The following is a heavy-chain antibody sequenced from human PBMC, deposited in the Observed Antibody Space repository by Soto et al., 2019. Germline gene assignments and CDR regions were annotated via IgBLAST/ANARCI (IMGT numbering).Heavy chain of an antibody. Sequence: SETLSLTCTVSGGSIGLYYWSWIRQPAGKGLEWIGRIYMNGNTNYNPSFRSRVTMSVDTSKNQLSLRLTSMTAADTAVYYCARDRGVVTAIDDFDIWGQGTMVTVSS. J-gene: IGHJ3*02. CDR2: IYMNGNT. D-gene: IGHD2-21*02. CDR3: ARDRGVVTAIDDFDI. V-gene: IGHV4-4*07. CDR1: GGSIGLYY.